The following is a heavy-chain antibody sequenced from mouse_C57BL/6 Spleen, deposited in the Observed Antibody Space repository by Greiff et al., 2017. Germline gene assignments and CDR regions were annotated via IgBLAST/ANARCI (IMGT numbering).Heavy chain of an antibody. CDR3: ARGWADYYGSSYGAMDY. Sequence: QVQLQQPGAGLVKPGASVKMSCKASGYPFTSYWITWVKQRPGHGLAGIGDIYPGSGSTNYNEKFKSKAKLTVDTSSSTAYMQLSSLTSEDSAVYYCARGWADYYGSSYGAMDYWGQGTSVTVSS. D-gene: IGHD1-1*01. CDR1: GYPFTSYW. V-gene: IGHV1-55*01. CDR2: IYPGSGST. J-gene: IGHJ4*01.